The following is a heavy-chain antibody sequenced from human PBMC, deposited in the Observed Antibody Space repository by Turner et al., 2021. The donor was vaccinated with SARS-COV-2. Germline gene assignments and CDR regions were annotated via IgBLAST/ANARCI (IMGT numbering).Heavy chain of an antibody. D-gene: IGHD2-21*01. J-gene: IGHJ4*02. CDR3: SKGVVSFDY. V-gene: IGHV3-23*01. CDR2: IPASSSTT. Sequence: EVQLLESGGGLVQPGGSLRLSCAASGFTLSSSGMRWVRLAPGKGLEWVSGIPASSSTTYYADSLKGRFTISRDNSESTLYLQMNSLRVEDTAIYYCSKGVVSFDYWGQGVLVTVSS. CDR1: GFTLSSSG.